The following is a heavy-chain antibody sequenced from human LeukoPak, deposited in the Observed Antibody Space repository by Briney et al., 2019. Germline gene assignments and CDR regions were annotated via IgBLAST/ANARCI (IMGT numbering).Heavy chain of an antibody. D-gene: IGHD5/OR15-5a*01. CDR3: AKVKSSLKLVGA. V-gene: IGHV3-23*01. J-gene: IGHJ5*02. CDR1: GFIFRSSS. CDR2: ISTVGDIT. Sequence: GGSLRLPCAASGFIFRSSSMSWVRQTPGKGLEWVSSISTVGDITHYAESVQGRFTISTDNSRNTLYLQMSSLSVDDTAVYYCAKVKSSLKLVGAWGQGTLVTVSS.